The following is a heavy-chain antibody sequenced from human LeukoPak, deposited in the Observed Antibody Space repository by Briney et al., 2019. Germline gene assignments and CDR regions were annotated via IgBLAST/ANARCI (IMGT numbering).Heavy chain of an antibody. J-gene: IGHJ4*02. Sequence: PGGSLRLSCAASGFTFSSYAMSWVRQAPGKGLEWVSAISGSRGSTYYADSVKGRFTISRDNSKNTLYLQMNSLRAEDTAVYYCAKVYSAAAGTFYFDYWGQGTLVTVSS. CDR1: GFTFSSYA. D-gene: IGHD6-13*01. CDR3: AKVYSAAAGTFYFDY. CDR2: ISGSRGST. V-gene: IGHV3-23*01.